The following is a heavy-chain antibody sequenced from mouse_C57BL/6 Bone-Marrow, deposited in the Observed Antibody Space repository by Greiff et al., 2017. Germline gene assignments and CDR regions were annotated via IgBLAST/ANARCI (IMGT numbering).Heavy chain of an antibody. D-gene: IGHD1-1*01. CDR3: ARNSPYYYGSSPFAY. Sequence: EVQLVESGGGLVKPGGSLKLSCAASGFTFSSYAMSWVRQTPEKRLEWVATISDGGSYTYYPDNVKGRFTISRANAKNNLDLQMSHLKSEDTAMYYCARNSPYYYGSSPFAYWGQGTLVTVSA. CDR1: GFTFSSYA. CDR2: ISDGGSYT. V-gene: IGHV5-4*01. J-gene: IGHJ3*01.